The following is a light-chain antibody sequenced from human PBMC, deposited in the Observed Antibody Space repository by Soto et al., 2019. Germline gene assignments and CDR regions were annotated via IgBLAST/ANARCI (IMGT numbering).Light chain of an antibody. V-gene: IGKV3-20*01. CDR1: QSVGSY. J-gene: IGKJ5*01. Sequence: PGGRATLSFRASQSVGSYLAWYQQKPGQAPRLLIYGASNRATGIPDRFSGSGSGTDFTLTISRLEPEDFAVYYCQQYGSSGTFGQGTRLEI. CDR3: QQYGSSGT. CDR2: GAS.